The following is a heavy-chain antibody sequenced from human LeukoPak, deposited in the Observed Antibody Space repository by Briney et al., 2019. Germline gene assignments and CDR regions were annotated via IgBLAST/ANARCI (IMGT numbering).Heavy chain of an antibody. J-gene: IGHJ4*02. CDR1: GFTFSSYA. CDR2: ISYDVSNK. CDR3: ANGGLQYCSNGVCFVY. V-gene: IGHV3-30*04. D-gene: IGHD2-8*01. Sequence: GGSLRLSCAASGFTFSSYAMHWVRQAPGKGLEWVAVISYDVSNKYYADSVKGRFTISRDNSKNTLYLQMNSLRAEDTAVYYCANGGLQYCSNGVCFVYWGPGTLVTVSS.